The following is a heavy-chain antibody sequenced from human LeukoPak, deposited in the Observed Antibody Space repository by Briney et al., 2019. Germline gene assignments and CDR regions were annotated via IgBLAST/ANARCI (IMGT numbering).Heavy chain of an antibody. V-gene: IGHV3-15*01. Sequence: GGSLRLSCAASGFTFSNAWMSWVRQAPGKGLEWVGRIKSKTDGGTTDYAAPVKGRFTISRDDSKNTLYLQMNSLKTEDTAVYYCTTPPITMVRGATTSLSDYWGQGTLVTVSS. CDR1: GFTFSNAW. CDR3: TTPPITMVRGATTSLSDY. J-gene: IGHJ4*02. CDR2: IKSKTDGGTT. D-gene: IGHD3-10*01.